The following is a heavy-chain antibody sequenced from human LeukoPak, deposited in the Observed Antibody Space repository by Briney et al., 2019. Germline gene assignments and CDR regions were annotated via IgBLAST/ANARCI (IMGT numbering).Heavy chain of an antibody. CDR2: IYTSGST. CDR3: ARGGLVRGLINSLIAFDI. CDR1: GGSISSYY. Sequence: SETLSLTCTVSGGSISSYYWSWIRQPAGKGLEWIGRIYTSGSTNYNPPLKSRVTMSVDTSKNQLSLHLNSVTPEDTAVYYCARGGLVRGLINSLIAFDIWDQGTMVTVSS. V-gene: IGHV4-4*07. J-gene: IGHJ3*02. D-gene: IGHD3-10*01.